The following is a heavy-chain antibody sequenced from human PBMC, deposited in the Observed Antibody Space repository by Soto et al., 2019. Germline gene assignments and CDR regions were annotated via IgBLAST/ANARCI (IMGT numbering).Heavy chain of an antibody. D-gene: IGHD6-13*01. CDR3: AGEPIAAAGTGVFDP. J-gene: IGHJ5*02. CDR2: IYSGGST. V-gene: IGHV3-66*01. CDR1: GFTVSSNY. Sequence: GGSLRLSCVVSGFTVSSNYMSWVRQAPGKGLEWVSVIYSGGSTEYADSVKGRFTISRDNSKNTLYLQMNSLRAEDTAVYYCAGEPIAAAGTGVFDPWGQGTLVTVSS.